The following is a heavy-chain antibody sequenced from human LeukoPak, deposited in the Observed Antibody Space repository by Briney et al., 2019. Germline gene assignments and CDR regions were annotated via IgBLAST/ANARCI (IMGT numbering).Heavy chain of an antibody. CDR2: ISSSSSTI. V-gene: IGHV3-48*01. J-gene: IGHJ6*03. Sequence: PGGSLRLSCAASGVTFSSSSMNWVRQAPGKGLEWVSYISSSSSTIYYADSVKGRFTISRDNAKNSLYLQMGSLRAEDMAVYYCARAVRGPPPWFYYYYYMDVWGKGTTVTISS. D-gene: IGHD3-10*01. CDR1: GVTFSSSS. CDR3: ARAVRGPPPWFYYYYYMDV.